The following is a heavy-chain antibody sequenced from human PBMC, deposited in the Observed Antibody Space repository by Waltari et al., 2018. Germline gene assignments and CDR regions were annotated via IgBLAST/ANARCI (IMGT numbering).Heavy chain of an antibody. V-gene: IGHV3-48*03. CDR3: ARMMPKYTSGWALDY. Sequence: EVYLVESGGGLAQPGGSLRLSCSASGFMFSAYEMNWVRQAAGKWLEWIAYISVSGNREYYADSVKGRFTISRDNARDLVFLQMYNLRAEDTALYYCARMMPKYTSGWALDYWGQGTRVTVAS. CDR1: GFMFSAYE. D-gene: IGHD6-19*01. J-gene: IGHJ4*02. CDR2: ISVSGNRE.